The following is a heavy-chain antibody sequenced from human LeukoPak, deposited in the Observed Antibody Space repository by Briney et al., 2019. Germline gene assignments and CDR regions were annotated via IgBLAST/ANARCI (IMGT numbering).Heavy chain of an antibody. CDR1: GFTFSSYG. CDR2: IKQDGSEK. J-gene: IGHJ3*02. D-gene: IGHD3-3*01. V-gene: IGHV3-7*01. CDR3: ARGGTYDFWSGYYVGAFDI. Sequence: GGSLRLSCAASGFTFSSYGMHWVRQAPGKGLEWVANIKQDGSEKYYVDSVKGRFTISRDNAKNSLYLQMNSLRAEDTAVYYCARGGTYDFWSGYYVGAFDIWGQGTMVTVSS.